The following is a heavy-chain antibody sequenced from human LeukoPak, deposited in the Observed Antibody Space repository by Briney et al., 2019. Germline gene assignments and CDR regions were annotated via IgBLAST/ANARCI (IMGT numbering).Heavy chain of an antibody. Sequence: HAGGSLRLSCAASGFTFSSYGMHWVRQAPGKGLEWVAFIRYDGSNKYYADSVKGRFTISRDNSKNTLYLQMNSLRAEDTAVYYCAKCSGYLLLFGAYYYMDVWGKGTTVTISS. D-gene: IGHD2-15*01. J-gene: IGHJ6*03. CDR3: AKCSGYLLLFGAYYYMDV. CDR2: IRYDGSNK. V-gene: IGHV3-30*02. CDR1: GFTFSSYG.